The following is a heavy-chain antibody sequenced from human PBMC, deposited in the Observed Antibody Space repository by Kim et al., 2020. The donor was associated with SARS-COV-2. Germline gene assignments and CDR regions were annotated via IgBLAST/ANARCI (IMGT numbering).Heavy chain of an antibody. V-gene: IGHV3-30*02. J-gene: IGHJ4*02. CDR3: AKAEAYDY. CDR2: DGSNN. Sequence: DGSNNDYAEPVKGRLTISRDNSKNTLYLQMNSLRAEDTAVYYCAKAEAYDYWGQGTLVTVSS.